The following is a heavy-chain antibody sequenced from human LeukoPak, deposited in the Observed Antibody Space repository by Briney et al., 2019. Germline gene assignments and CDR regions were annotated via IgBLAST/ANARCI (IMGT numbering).Heavy chain of an antibody. CDR2: ISSSSSTI. Sequence: PGGSLRLSCAASGFTFSSYSMNWVRQAPGKGLEWVSYISSSSSTIYYADSVKGRFTISRDNAKNSLYLQMNSLRAEDTAVYYCARYYRPRFHYYDSSGYYLDYWGQGTLVTVSS. V-gene: IGHV3-48*04. CDR3: ARYYRPRFHYYDSSGYYLDY. CDR1: GFTFSSYS. D-gene: IGHD3-22*01. J-gene: IGHJ4*02.